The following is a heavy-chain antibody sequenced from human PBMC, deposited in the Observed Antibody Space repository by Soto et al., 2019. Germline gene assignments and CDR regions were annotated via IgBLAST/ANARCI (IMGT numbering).Heavy chain of an antibody. J-gene: IGHJ6*02. V-gene: IGHV5-10-1*01. CDR1: GYTFTSYW. CDR2: IDPRGSYT. CDR3: ARHFGAGHPQYYGMDV. D-gene: IGHD3-10*01. Sequence: PGESLKISCKGSGYTFTSYWITWVRQMPGKGLEWMGRIDPRGSYTNYSPSFEGHITISVDKSINTAHLQWSSLKASDTAMYYCARHFGAGHPQYYGMDVWGQGTTVTVSS.